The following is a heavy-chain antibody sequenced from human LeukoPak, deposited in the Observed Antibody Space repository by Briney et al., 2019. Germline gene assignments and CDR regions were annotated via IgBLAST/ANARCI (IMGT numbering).Heavy chain of an antibody. CDR3: ARDPYFDY. J-gene: IGHJ4*02. V-gene: IGHV3-74*01. Sequence: GGSLRLSCAVSGFTFKGYTMHWVRQAPGKGLEWVSRINPDGSSTTYADSVKGRFTISRDNSKNTLYLQMNSLRAEDTAVYYCARDPYFDYWGQGTLVTVSS. CDR1: GFTFKGYT. CDR2: INPDGSST.